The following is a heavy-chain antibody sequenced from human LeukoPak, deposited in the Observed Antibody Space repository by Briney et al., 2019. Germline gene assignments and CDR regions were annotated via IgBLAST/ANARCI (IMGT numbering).Heavy chain of an antibody. J-gene: IGHJ4*02. CDR2: ISSSSSYI. Sequence: GGSLRLSCAASGFTFSSYSMNWVRQAPGKGVEWVSSISSSSSYIYYADSVKGRFTISRDNAKNSLYLQMNSLRAEDTAVYYCARARDGYSYFDYWGQGTLVTVSS. CDR3: ARARDGYSYFDY. CDR1: GFTFSSYS. V-gene: IGHV3-21*01. D-gene: IGHD5-24*01.